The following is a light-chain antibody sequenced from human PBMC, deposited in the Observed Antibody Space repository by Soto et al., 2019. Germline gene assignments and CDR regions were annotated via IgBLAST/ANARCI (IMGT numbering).Light chain of an antibody. CDR2: EGT. V-gene: IGLV2-23*01. CDR1: SSDVGNYKL. Sequence: QSALTQPASVSGSLGQSITISCTGTSSDVGNYKLVSWYQHHPGKAPKFIIYEGTKRPSGVSHRFSGSQSGNTASLTISGLQAEDEADYYCCSYAGSVVFGGGTKLTVL. J-gene: IGLJ2*01. CDR3: CSYAGSVV.